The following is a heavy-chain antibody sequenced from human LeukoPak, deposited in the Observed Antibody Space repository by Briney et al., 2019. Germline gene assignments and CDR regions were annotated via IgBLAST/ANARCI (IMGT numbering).Heavy chain of an antibody. CDR3: ARDQEGFDY. V-gene: IGHV1-46*01. CDR2: IYPRDGST. CDR1: GYTFTNNY. Sequence: ASVKVSCKASGYTFTNNYLHWARQAPGQGLEWMGMIYPRDGSTSYAQNFQGRVTVTRDTSTTTVHMELRGLRSEDTAVYYCARDQEGFDYWGQGTVVTVSS. J-gene: IGHJ4*02.